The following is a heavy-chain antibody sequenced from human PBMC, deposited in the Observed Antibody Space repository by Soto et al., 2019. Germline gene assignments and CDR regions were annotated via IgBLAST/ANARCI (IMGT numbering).Heavy chain of an antibody. CDR2: IYYSGST. J-gene: IGHJ6*02. D-gene: IGHD1-26*01. CDR1: GSSVSSYY. CDR3: ARGLVFRYYGMDV. V-gene: IGHV4-59*02. Sequence: PSETLSLTCTVSGSSVSSYYWSWIRQSPGKGLEWIGFIYYSGSTKYKPSLKSRVTISVDTSKNQFSLKVSSATAADTAVYYCARGLVFRYYGMDVWGQGTTVTVSS.